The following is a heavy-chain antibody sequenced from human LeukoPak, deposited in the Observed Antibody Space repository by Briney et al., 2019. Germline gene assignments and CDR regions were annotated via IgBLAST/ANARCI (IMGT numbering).Heavy chain of an antibody. CDR3: ASARYSSGWYDY. CDR1: GYTFTGYC. CDR2: TNPNSGGT. V-gene: IGHV1-2*02. Sequence: ASVKVSCKASGYTFTGYCMHWVRQAPGQGLEWMGWTNPNSGGTNYAQKFQGRVTMTRDTSISTAYMELSRLRSDDTAVYYCASARYSSGWYDYWGQGTLVTVSS. J-gene: IGHJ4*02. D-gene: IGHD6-19*01.